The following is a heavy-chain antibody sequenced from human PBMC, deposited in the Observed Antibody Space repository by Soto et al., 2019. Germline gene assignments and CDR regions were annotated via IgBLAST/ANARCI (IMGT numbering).Heavy chain of an antibody. V-gene: IGHV3-23*01. D-gene: IGHD2-8*02. Sequence: EVQLMESGGGLVQPGGSLRLSCAASGFSYSRYAMSWVRQAPGKGLEWVSGVSANGDTTNYAASVKGRFTISRDNSKNTVDLQMSSLRPEDAAVYYCVKGRGEGYCTGGSCSFDNWGQGTLVTVSS. CDR2: VSANGDTT. CDR3: VKGRGEGYCTGGSCSFDN. J-gene: IGHJ4*02. CDR1: GFSYSRYA.